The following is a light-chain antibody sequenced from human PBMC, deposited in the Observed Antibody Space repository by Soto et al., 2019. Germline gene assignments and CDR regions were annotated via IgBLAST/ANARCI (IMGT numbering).Light chain of an antibody. CDR1: SSDVGGYNY. Sequence: QSALTQPASVSGSPGQSITNSCTGTSSDVGGYNYVSWYQQHPGKVPKLMIYEVSYRPSGVSNRFSGSKSGNTASLTISGLQAEDEADYYCTSYTTISTLAFGGVTKVTVL. CDR2: EVS. V-gene: IGLV2-14*01. CDR3: TSYTTISTLA. J-gene: IGLJ3*02.